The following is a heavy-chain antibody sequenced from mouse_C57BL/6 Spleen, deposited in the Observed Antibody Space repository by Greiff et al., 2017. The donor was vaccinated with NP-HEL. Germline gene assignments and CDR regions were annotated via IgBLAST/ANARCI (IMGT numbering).Heavy chain of an antibody. CDR1: GFTFSDYG. V-gene: IGHV5-17*01. D-gene: IGHD2-4*01. CDR3: ARSYYDYDMDY. CDR2: ISSGSGTI. J-gene: IGHJ4*01. Sequence: EVKLVESGGGLVKPGGSLKLSCAASGFTFSDYGMHWVRQAPEKGLEWVAYISSGSGTIYYADTVKGRFTISRDNAKNTLFLQMTSLRSEDTAMYYCARSYYDYDMDYWGQGTSVTVSS.